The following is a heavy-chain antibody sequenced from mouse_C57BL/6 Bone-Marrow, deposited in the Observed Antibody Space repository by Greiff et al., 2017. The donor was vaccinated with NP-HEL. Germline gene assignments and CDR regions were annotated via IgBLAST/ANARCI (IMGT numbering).Heavy chain of an antibody. CDR3: ARERSNYVYAMDY. CDR1: GYSITSGYY. J-gene: IGHJ4*01. Sequence: VQLKESGPGLVKPSQSLSLTCSVTGYSITSGYYWNWIRQFPGNKLEWMGYISYDGSNNYNPSLKNRISITRDTSKNQFFLKLNSVTTEDTATYYCARERSNYVYAMDYWGQGTSVTVSS. D-gene: IGHD2-5*01. CDR2: ISYDGSN. V-gene: IGHV3-6*01.